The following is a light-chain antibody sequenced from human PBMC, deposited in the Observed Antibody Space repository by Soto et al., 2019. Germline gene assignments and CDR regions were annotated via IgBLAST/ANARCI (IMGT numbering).Light chain of an antibody. V-gene: IGKV3-20*01. CDR2: GAS. J-gene: IGKJ2*01. CDR3: QQYGSSPLYT. CDR1: PSVSSSY. Sequence: IVLTQSPGTLSLSPGERATLSCRASPSVSSSYLAWYQQKPGQAPRLLIYGASSRATGIPDRFSGSGSGTAFTLTISRLEPEDFAVYYCQQYGSSPLYTFGQGTKLEIK.